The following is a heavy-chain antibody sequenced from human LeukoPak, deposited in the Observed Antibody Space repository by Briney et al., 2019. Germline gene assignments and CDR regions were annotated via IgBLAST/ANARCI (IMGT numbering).Heavy chain of an antibody. CDR3: ARVIRSSSGPWRGGHYYYYMDV. CDR2: IYYSGST. D-gene: IGHD6-19*01. V-gene: IGHV4-39*07. J-gene: IGHJ6*03. CDR1: GGSISSSSYY. Sequence: PSETLSLTCTVSGGSISSSSYYWGWIRQPPGKGLEWIGSIYYSGSTYYNPSLKSRVTISVDTSKNQFSLNLSSVSAADTAVYYCARVIRSSSGPWRGGHYYYYMDVWGKGTTVTISS.